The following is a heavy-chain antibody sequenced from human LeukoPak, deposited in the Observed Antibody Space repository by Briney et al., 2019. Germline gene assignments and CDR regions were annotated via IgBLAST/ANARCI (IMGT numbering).Heavy chain of an antibody. CDR2: IGIAGDT. Sequence: GGSLRLSCAASGFTFSSYDMHWVRQTTGKGLEWVSSIGIAGDTYYPGSVKGRFTISRENTKNSLYLQMNSLRAGDTAVYYCARAPPYSSASWGYYGMDVWGQGTTVTVSS. CDR1: GFTFSSYD. D-gene: IGHD6-6*01. J-gene: IGHJ6*02. V-gene: IGHV3-13*01. CDR3: ARAPPYSSASWGYYGMDV.